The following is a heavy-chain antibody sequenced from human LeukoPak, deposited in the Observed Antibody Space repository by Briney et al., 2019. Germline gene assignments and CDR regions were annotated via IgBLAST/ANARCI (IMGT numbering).Heavy chain of an antibody. J-gene: IGHJ4*02. V-gene: IGHV3-30-3*01. CDR3: ASLDYGDPRPIDY. D-gene: IGHD4-17*01. Sequence: GRSLRLSCAASGFTFSSYAMHWVRQAPGKGLEWVAVISYDGSNKYYADSVKGRFTISRDNSKNTLYLQMNSLRAEDTAVYHCASLDYGDPRPIDYWGQGTLVTVSS. CDR1: GFTFSSYA. CDR2: ISYDGSNK.